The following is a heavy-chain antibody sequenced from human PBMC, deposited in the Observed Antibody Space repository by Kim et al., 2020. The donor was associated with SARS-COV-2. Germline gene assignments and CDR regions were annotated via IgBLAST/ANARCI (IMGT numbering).Heavy chain of an antibody. Sequence: GGSLRLSCAASGFTFSSYAMSWVRQAPGKGLEWVSAISGSGGSTYYADSVKGRFTISRDNSKNTLYLQMNSLRAEDTAVYYCARGRDYYGSGSYYWGTYYFDYWGQGTLVTVSS. J-gene: IGHJ4*02. D-gene: IGHD3-10*01. CDR3: ARGRDYYGSGSYYWGTYYFDY. CDR1: GFTFSSYA. CDR2: ISGSGGST. V-gene: IGHV3-23*01.